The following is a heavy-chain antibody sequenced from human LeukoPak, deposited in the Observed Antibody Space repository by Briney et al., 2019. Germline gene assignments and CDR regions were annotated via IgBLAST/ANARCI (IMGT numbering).Heavy chain of an antibody. D-gene: IGHD1-26*01. Sequence: GGSRRLSCAVAGFTFGSNWMHWVRQAPGEGMVWVSRINEDGSTTNYADSVKRRSTIFRDNAKNTLYLQMNSLRAEDTAVYYCVRDLGGRSGHWGKGTLVTVSS. CDR2: INEDGSTT. CDR3: VRDLGGRSGH. V-gene: IGHV3-74*01. J-gene: IGHJ4*02. CDR1: GFTFGSNW.